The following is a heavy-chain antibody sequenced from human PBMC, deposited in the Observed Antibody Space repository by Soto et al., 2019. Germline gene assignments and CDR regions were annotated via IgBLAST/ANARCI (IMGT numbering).Heavy chain of an antibody. V-gene: IGHV4-39*01. J-gene: IGHJ4*02. CDR3: LLGSGWKDFGY. Sequence: PSETLSLTCAVSGGPISSSSYYRGWIRQPPGKGLEWIGSIYYSGSTYYNPSLKSRVTISVDTSKTQFSLKLSSVTAADTAVYCCLLGSGWKDFGYWAQGTLVTVSS. D-gene: IGHD3-22*01. CDR1: GGPISSSSYY. CDR2: IYYSGST.